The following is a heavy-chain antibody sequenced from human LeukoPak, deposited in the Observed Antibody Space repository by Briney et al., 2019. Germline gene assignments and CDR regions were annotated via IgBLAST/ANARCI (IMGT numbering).Heavy chain of an antibody. CDR1: DDSISNFY. Sequence: SETLSLTCTVSDDSISNFYWSWIRQPPGKGLEWIGCVYCSGSTSCNPSLKSRVTISVDTSKNHFSLKLNSVTAADTAVYYCASLYYTATGVSSKSYFDYWGQGVLVTVSS. CDR2: VYCSGST. V-gene: IGHV4-59*01. D-gene: IGHD2-15*01. CDR3: ASLYYTATGVSSKSYFDY. J-gene: IGHJ4*02.